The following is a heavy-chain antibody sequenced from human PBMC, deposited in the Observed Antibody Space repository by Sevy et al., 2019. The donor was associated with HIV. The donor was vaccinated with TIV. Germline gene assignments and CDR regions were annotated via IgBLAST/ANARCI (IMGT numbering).Heavy chain of an antibody. J-gene: IGHJ4*02. CDR2: IGRGSSYT. D-gene: IGHD3-22*01. CDR3: ARDKEGNGNGYFDY. CDR1: GFTISRYF. Sequence: GGSLRLSCETSGFTISRYFINWVRQSPGKGLEWVASIGRGSSYTYYADSVKGRFTISRDNGKNSLYLQMNSLRVDDTAIYYCARDKEGNGNGYFDYWGQGALVTVSS. V-gene: IGHV3-21*06.